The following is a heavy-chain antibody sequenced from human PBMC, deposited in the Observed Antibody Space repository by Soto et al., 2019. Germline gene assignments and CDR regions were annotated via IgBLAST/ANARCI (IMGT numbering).Heavy chain of an antibody. D-gene: IGHD3-16*01. CDR1: GFSFSNSG. V-gene: IGHV3-33*01. J-gene: IGHJ5*01. CDR2: IWFDGRNK. CDR3: ARGSVQAANGGDRFDS. Sequence: QVQLVESGGGVVQPGTSLRLSCAASGFSFSNSGMHWVRQAPGKGLEWVAVIWFDGRNKFYAHSVNGRFSISRVNSNNPLYLQMDHLTFPAPALYYWARGSVQAANGGDRFDSWGQGTLVTVPS.